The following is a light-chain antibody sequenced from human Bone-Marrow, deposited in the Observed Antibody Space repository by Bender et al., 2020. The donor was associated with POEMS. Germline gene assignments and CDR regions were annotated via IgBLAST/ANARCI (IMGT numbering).Light chain of an antibody. Sequence: SSVLTQPPSVSVVPGQTASIICGGDNIGSESVYWYQQRPGQAPMLVVYDDSGRPSGIPERFSGSNSGNTATLTITGTQAMDEADYYCQAWDTGTAKVFGGGTKLSVL. CDR1: NIGSES. CDR2: DDS. V-gene: IGLV3-21*02. J-gene: IGLJ3*02. CDR3: QAWDTGTAKV.